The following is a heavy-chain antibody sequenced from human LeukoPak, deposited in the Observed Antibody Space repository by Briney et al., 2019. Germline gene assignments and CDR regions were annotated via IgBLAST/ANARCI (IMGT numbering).Heavy chain of an antibody. CDR1: GFTFSDYY. Sequence: PGGSLRLSCAASGFTFSDYYMSWIRQAPGKGLEWVSYISSSGSTIYYADSVKGRFTISRDNAKNPLYLQMNRLRAEDTAVYYCARDDTHYYDILTGYYRYWGQGTLVTVSS. D-gene: IGHD3-9*01. J-gene: IGHJ4*02. CDR3: ARDDTHYYDILTGYYRY. CDR2: ISSSGSTI. V-gene: IGHV3-11*04.